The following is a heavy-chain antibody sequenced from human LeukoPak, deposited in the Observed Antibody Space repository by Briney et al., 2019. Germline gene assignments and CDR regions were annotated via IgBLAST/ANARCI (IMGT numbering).Heavy chain of an antibody. CDR1: GFTFSSYD. Sequence: GGSLRLSCAASGFTFSSYDMHWVRQATGKGLEWVSAIGTAGDTYYPGSVKGRFTISRENAKNSLYLQMNGLRAGDTAVYYCARGRLRLGELPPRPWADAFDIWGQGTMVTVSS. V-gene: IGHV3-13*01. J-gene: IGHJ3*02. D-gene: IGHD3-16*01. CDR3: ARGRLRLGELPPRPWADAFDI. CDR2: IGTAGDT.